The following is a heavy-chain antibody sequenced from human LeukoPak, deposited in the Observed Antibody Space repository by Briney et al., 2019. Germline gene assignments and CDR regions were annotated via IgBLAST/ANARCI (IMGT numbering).Heavy chain of an antibody. D-gene: IGHD3-22*01. V-gene: IGHV3-23*01. CDR3: AGQRERYYYDISNYYDS. Sequence: GGSLRLSCAASGFTFSSYAMSWVRQAPGKGLEWVSAISGSGGSTYYADSVKGRFTISRDNSKNTLYLQMNSLRAEDTAVYYWAGQRERYYYDISNYYDSWGREPLVTVPS. J-gene: IGHJ4*02. CDR2: ISGSGGST. CDR1: GFTFSSYA.